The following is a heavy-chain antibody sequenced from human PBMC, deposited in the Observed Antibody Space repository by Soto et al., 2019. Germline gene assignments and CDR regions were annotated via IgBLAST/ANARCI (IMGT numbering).Heavy chain of an antibody. CDR1: GRSISSVNYS. V-gene: IGHV4-39*01. D-gene: IGHD1-26*01. CDR2: IYYSENT. CDR3: ARGWWEREGYLMDV. J-gene: IGHJ6*02. Sequence: PSETLSLTCTVSGRSISSVNYSWGWIRQPPGKGLEWIGTIYYSENTYYNPSLKSRVTISVDTSKNQFSLKLSSMTAADTAVYYCARGWWEREGYLMDVWGQGTTVTVSS.